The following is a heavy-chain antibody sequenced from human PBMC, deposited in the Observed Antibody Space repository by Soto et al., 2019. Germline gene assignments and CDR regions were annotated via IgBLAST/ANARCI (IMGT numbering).Heavy chain of an antibody. CDR3: ARAKVAGRRYYYGMDV. D-gene: IGHD6-19*01. CDR2: ISYDGSNK. CDR1: GFTFSSYA. J-gene: IGHJ6*02. V-gene: IGHV3-30-3*01. Sequence: QVQLVESGGGVVQPGRSLRLSCAASGFTFSSYAMHWVRQAPGKGLEWVAVISYDGSNKYYADSVKGRFTISRDNSKNTLYLQMNSLRAEDTAVYYCARAKVAGRRYYYGMDVWGQGTTVTVSS.